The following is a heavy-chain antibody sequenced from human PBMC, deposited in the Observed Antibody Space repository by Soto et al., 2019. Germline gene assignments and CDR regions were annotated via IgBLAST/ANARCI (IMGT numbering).Heavy chain of an antibody. Sequence: QVQLVESGGGWVQPGRSLRLSCEATGFSFTTYGMHWVRQAPGKGLEWVAVIGYDGNNKYYADSVEGRFTISRDNSKNTVYLQMKCLRGDDTAVYYCARGGVTGIVGIFGSPLDIWGQGTVVTVSS. CDR2: IGYDGNNK. CDR3: ARGGVTGIVGIFGSPLDI. CDR1: GFSFTTYG. J-gene: IGHJ3*02. D-gene: IGHD1-1*01. V-gene: IGHV3-33*01.